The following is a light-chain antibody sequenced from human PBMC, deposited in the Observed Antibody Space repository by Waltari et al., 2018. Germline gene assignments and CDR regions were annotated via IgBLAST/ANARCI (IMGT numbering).Light chain of an antibody. V-gene: IGKV3-11*01. CDR2: DAV. CDR1: QIVGTN. CDR3: QQRYKWPHS. J-gene: IGKJ4*01. Sequence: EIVLTQSPAPLSLSAGDRATLSCRASQIVGTNLAWYQKRPGQAPRLLLYDAVDRAAGVPARFSGSSSGVEFTLTISSLEPEDSGVYFCQQRYKWPHSFGGGTKVEI.